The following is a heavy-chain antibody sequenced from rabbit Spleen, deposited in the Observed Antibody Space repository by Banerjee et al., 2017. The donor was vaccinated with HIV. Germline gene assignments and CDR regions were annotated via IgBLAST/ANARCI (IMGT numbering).Heavy chain of an antibody. Sequence: LEESGGGLVKPGGTLTLTCTVSGFSFSSNWICWVRQAPGKGLEWIACIDTSNGDTDYANWPKGRFTISRASSTTVTLQMTSLTAADTATYFCARQGATGVEFNLWGQGTLVTVS. CDR3: ARQGATGVEFNL. J-gene: IGHJ4*01. V-gene: IGHV1S45*01. CDR2: IDTSNGDT. D-gene: IGHD7-1*01. CDR1: GFSFSSNW.